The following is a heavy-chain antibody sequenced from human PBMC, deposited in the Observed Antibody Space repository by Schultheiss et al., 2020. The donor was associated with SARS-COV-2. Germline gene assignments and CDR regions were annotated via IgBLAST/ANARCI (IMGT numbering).Heavy chain of an antibody. J-gene: IGHJ5*02. CDR2: IYTSGST. Sequence: SETLSLTCTVSGDSVSSGSYYWGWIRQPPGKGLEWIGSIYTSGSTNYNPSLKSRVTISVDTSKNQFSLKLSSVTAADTAVYYCARESHYVWFDPWGQGTLVTVSS. CDR1: GDSVSSGSYY. V-gene: IGHV4-39*07. CDR3: ARESHYVWFDP. D-gene: IGHD3-16*01.